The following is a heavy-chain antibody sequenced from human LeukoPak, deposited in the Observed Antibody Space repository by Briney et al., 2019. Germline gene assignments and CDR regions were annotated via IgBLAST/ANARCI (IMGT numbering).Heavy chain of an antibody. CDR1: GFTFTSYY. J-gene: IGHJ4*02. V-gene: IGHV3-74*01. CDR3: MGGAGWLVDY. CDR2: ISGDGSNT. Sequence: PGGSLRLSCAASGFTFTSYYMHWVRQAPGKGLVWVSRISGDGSNTIYADSVKGRFTISRDNAKNSLYLQMNSLRVEDTAVYYCMGGAGWLVDYWGQGTLVTVSS. D-gene: IGHD1-26*01.